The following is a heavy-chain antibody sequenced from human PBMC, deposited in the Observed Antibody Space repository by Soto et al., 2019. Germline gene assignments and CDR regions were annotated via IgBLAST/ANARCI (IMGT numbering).Heavy chain of an antibody. CDR2: ISWNSGSI. Sequence: GGSLRLSCAASGFTFDDYAMHWVRQAPGKGLEWVSGISWNSGSIGYADSVKGRFTISRDNAKNSLYLQMNSLRAEDTALYYCAKDRLRYCSGGSCFGFDYWGQGTLVTVSS. CDR3: AKDRLRYCSGGSCFGFDY. V-gene: IGHV3-9*01. J-gene: IGHJ4*02. CDR1: GFTFDDYA. D-gene: IGHD2-15*01.